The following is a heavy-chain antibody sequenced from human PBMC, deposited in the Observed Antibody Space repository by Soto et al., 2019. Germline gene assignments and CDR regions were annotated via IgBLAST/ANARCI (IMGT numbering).Heavy chain of an antibody. CDR3: AKDVALGSSWFYYYYGMDV. CDR1: GFTFSSYG. Sequence: GGSLRLSCAASGFTFSSYGMHWVRQAPGKGLEWVAVISYDGSNKYYADSVKGRFTISRDNSKNTLYLQMNSLRAEDTAVYYCAKDVALGSSWFYYYYGMDVWGQGTTVTVSS. V-gene: IGHV3-30*18. J-gene: IGHJ6*02. D-gene: IGHD6-13*01. CDR2: ISYDGSNK.